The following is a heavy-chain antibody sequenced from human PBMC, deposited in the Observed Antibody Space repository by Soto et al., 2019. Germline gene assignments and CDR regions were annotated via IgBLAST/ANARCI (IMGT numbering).Heavy chain of an antibody. D-gene: IGHD2-2*01. CDR2: IYYSGST. Sequence: PSETLSLTCTVSGGSISSSSYYWGWIRQPPGKGLEWIGSIYYSGSTYYNPSLKSRVTISVDTSKNQFSLKLSSVTAADTAVYYCARQVPSFYYYYGMDVWGQGTTVTVS. J-gene: IGHJ6*02. CDR3: ARQVPSFYYYYGMDV. V-gene: IGHV4-39*01. CDR1: GGSISSSSYY.